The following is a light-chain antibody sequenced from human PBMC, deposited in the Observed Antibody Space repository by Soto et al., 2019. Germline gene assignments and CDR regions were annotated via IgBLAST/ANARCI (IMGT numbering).Light chain of an antibody. CDR3: QQGSNWPRT. Sequence: EIVLTQSPATLSLSPGERATLSCRACQSVSSYLAWYQHKPGQAPRLLIYDASNRATGIPARFSGSGSGTDFTLTISSLEPEDFAVYYCQQGSNWPRTFGQGTKVEIK. J-gene: IGKJ1*01. CDR2: DAS. CDR1: QSVSSY. V-gene: IGKV3-11*01.